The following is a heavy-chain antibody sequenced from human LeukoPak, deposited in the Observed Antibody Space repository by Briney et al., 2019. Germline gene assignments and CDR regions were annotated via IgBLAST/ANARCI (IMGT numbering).Heavy chain of an antibody. V-gene: IGHV3-30*01. D-gene: IGHD3-10*01. Sequence: RLSWGDSGLTGKSLAMHGVRKTPGKGLEWVAVISYDGTNKYYADSVKGRFTISRDNSKNTLYLQMNSLRAEDTAVYYCARIIYWGQGTLVTVSS. CDR3: ARIIY. CDR2: ISYDGTNK. J-gene: IGHJ4*02. CDR1: GLTGKSLA.